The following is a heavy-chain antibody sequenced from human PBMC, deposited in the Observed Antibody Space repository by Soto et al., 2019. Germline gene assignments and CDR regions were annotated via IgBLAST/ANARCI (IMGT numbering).Heavy chain of an antibody. CDR1: GASISGFY. D-gene: IGHD3-10*01. Sequence: SETLSLTCTVSGASISGFYWSWIRPSAGKGLEWIGRIYATGTTDYNPSLKRRAMMSVDTSKKQFSLKLRSVTAADTVVYYCEKDVTKTFRAWFDPWGQGILVTVSS. CDR3: EKDVTKTFRAWFDP. J-gene: IGHJ5*02. CDR2: IYATGTT. V-gene: IGHV4-4*07.